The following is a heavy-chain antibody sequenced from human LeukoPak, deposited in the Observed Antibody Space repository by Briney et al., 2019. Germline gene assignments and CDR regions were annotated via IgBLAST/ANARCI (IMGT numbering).Heavy chain of an antibody. CDR1: GGSISSGEYH. CDR2: IYRRGST. D-gene: IGHD3-16*01. Sequence: SETLSLTCTVSGGSISSGEYHWSWIRQSPGKGLEWIGYIYRRGSTYDNPSLKSRVTISVDTSKNQFSLKLSSVTAADTAVYYCARVGVSSFHDTFDLWGQGTMVTVSS. J-gene: IGHJ3*01. CDR3: ARVGVSSFHDTFDL. V-gene: IGHV4-30-4*01.